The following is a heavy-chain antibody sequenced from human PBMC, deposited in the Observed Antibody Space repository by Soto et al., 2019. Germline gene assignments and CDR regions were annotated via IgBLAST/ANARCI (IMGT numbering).Heavy chain of an antibody. CDR3: ARDVGGMDV. D-gene: IGHD2-15*01. V-gene: IGHV1-3*01. CDR2: INAGNGNT. J-gene: IGHJ6*02. CDR1: GYTFTSYA. Sequence: QVQLVQSGAEVKKPGASVKVSCKASGYTFTSYAMHWVRQAPGQRLEWMGWINAGNGNTKYSQKXQCXXTXTRDTSASTAYRELSSLRSEDTDVYYCARDVGGMDVWGQGTTVTVSS.